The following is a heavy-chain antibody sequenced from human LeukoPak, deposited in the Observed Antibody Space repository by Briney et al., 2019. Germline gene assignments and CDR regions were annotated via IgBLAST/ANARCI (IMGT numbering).Heavy chain of an antibody. Sequence: GASVKVSCKASGYTLTGYYLHWVRQAPGQGLEWMGWINPNTGATHSAQKFQGRITMTRDTSIGTAYMDLSRLRSDDTAVYYCARDRVGSGWPRPYYFEVWGQGTLVTVSS. CDR1: GYTLTGYY. CDR2: INPNTGAT. V-gene: IGHV1-2*02. D-gene: IGHD6-19*01. CDR3: ARDRVGSGWPRPYYFEV. J-gene: IGHJ4*02.